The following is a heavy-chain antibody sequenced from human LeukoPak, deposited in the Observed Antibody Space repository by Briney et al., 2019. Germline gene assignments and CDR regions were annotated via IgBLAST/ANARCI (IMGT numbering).Heavy chain of an antibody. Sequence: GGSLRLSCAASGFTFRDYTMNWVRQAPGKGLEWLSYVKSGNYDIQYADSVTGRFTVSRDSATNSLYLQMNDLKAEDTAVYYCARDSDWAFDYWGQGSLVTVSS. CDR2: VKSGNYDI. V-gene: IGHV3-48*01. J-gene: IGHJ4*02. CDR3: ARDSDWAFDY. CDR1: GFTFRDYT. D-gene: IGHD3-9*01.